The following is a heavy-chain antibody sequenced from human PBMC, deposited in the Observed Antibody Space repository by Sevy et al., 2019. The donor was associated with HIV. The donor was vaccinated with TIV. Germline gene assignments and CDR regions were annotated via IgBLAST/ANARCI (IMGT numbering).Heavy chain of an antibody. V-gene: IGHV3-9*01. Sequence: GGSLRLSCAASGFTFDDYAMHWVRQAPGKGLEWVSGISWNSGSIGYADSLKGRFTISRDNAKNSLYLQMNSLRAEDTALYYCAKGRSKYTVTTTNFDYWGQGTLVTVSS. CDR1: GFTFDDYA. D-gene: IGHD4-17*01. J-gene: IGHJ4*02. CDR3: AKGRSKYTVTTTNFDY. CDR2: ISWNSGSI.